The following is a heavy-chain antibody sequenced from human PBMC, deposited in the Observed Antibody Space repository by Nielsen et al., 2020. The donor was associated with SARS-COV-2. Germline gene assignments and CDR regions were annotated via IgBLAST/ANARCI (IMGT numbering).Heavy chain of an antibody. V-gene: IGHV4-39*07. Sequence: SETLSLTCAVSGDSISSPNYYWGWIRQSPGKGLEWIGSVCSTVRSIYSPSLISRAGILVDTSKNEFSLKLTSVTAADTALYFCARAHYYFRKPHDAFDIWGQGTMVIVSS. D-gene: IGHD2-21*02. J-gene: IGHJ3*02. CDR1: GDSISSPNYY. CDR2: VCSTVRS. CDR3: ARAHYYFRKPHDAFDI.